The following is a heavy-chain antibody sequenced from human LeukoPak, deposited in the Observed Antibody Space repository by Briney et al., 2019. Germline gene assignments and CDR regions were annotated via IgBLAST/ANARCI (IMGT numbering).Heavy chain of an antibody. V-gene: IGHV1-69*05. D-gene: IGHD1-14*01. CDR1: GGTLSSYA. CDR2: IIPIFGTA. J-gene: IGHJ4*02. CDR3: ARAPDRDDRLDY. Sequence: SVKVSCKASGGTLSSYAISWVRQAPGQGLEWMGGIIPIFGTANYAQKFQGRVTITTDESTSTAYMELSSLRSEDTAVYYCARAPDRDDRLDYWGQGTLVTVSS.